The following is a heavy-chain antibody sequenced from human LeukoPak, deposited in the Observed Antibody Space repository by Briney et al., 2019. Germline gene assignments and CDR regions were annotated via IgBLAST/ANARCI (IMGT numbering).Heavy chain of an antibody. CDR2: IKSDGST. Sequence: GGSLRLSCAASGFTFSSFWMHWVRQAPGKGLVWVSRIKSDGSTNYADSVKGRFTISRDNAKNTVSLQMNSLRVEDTGVYYCARAPSEIGGYYPEYFRHWGQGTLVTVS. J-gene: IGHJ1*01. CDR3: ARAPSEIGGYYPEYFRH. V-gene: IGHV3-74*01. D-gene: IGHD3-22*01. CDR1: GFTFSSFW.